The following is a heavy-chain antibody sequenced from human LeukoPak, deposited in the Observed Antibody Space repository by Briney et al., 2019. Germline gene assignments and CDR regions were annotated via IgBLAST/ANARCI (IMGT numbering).Heavy chain of an antibody. CDR1: GFTFSSYS. J-gene: IGHJ4*02. D-gene: IGHD6-6*01. CDR2: ISSSSSYI. Sequence: GGSLRLSCGASGFTFSSYSMNWVRQAPGKGLEWVSSISSSSSYIYYADSVEGGFTISRDSAKNSLYLQMNSLRAEDTAVYYCARGGYSSSSVPSDYWGQGTLVTVSS. V-gene: IGHV3-21*01. CDR3: ARGGYSSSSVPSDY.